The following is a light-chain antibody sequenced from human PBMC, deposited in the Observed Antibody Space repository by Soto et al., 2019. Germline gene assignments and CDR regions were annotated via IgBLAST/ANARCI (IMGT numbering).Light chain of an antibody. J-gene: IGKJ4*01. CDR3: QQRLNWPLT. CDR1: QSISSH. Sequence: EIVLTQSPATLSLSPGERATLSCRASQSISSHLAWYQQKPGQAPRLLIYGASNRATGIPARFSGSGSGTDFTLTISSLETEDVAVYYCQQRLNWPLTFGGGTKVEIK. V-gene: IGKV3-11*01. CDR2: GAS.